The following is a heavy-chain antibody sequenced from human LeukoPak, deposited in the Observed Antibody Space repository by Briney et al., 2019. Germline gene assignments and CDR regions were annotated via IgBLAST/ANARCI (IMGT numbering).Heavy chain of an antibody. V-gene: IGHV3-21*01. J-gene: IGHJ4*02. CDR1: GFTFSSYS. Sequence: GGSLRLSCADSGFTFSSYSMNWVRQAPGKGLEWVSYISSSTSYIYNADSVKGRFTISRDNAKNSLYLQMNSLRAEDTAVYYCARGQVAARPNYFDSWGQGTLVTVSS. CDR3: ARGQVAARPNYFDS. D-gene: IGHD6-6*01. CDR2: ISSSTSYI.